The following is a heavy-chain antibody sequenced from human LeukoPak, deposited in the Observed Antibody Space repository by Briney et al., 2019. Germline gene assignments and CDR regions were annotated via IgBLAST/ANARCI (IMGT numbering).Heavy chain of an antibody. CDR1: GFTFSDYY. CDR3: ASVLWFGDPPHY. Sequence: GGSLRLSCAASGFTFSDYYMSWIRQAPGKGLEWVSYISSSGSTIYYAGSVKGRFTISRDNAKNSLYLQMNSLRAEDTAVYYCASVLWFGDPPHYWGQGTLVTVSS. V-gene: IGHV3-11*01. CDR2: ISSSGSTI. J-gene: IGHJ4*02. D-gene: IGHD3-10*01.